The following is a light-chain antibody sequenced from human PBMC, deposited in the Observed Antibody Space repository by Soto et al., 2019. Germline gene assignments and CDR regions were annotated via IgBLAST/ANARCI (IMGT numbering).Light chain of an antibody. J-gene: IGLJ3*02. CDR2: RDN. V-gene: IGLV1-47*01. Sequence: QSVLTQPPSASGTPGQRVTFSCSGSSSNVGTNYVYWYQQVPGTAPKLLIYRDNQRPPGVPDRFSGSKSGTSASLAISGLRSEDEADYYCAAWDASLSGRVFGGGTKVTVL. CDR1: SSNVGTNY. CDR3: AAWDASLSGRV.